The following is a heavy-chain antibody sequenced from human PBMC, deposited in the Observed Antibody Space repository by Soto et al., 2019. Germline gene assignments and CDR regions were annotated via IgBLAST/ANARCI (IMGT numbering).Heavy chain of an antibody. D-gene: IGHD1-26*01. CDR1: CASIPISSCY. CDR2: IKYSGTT. CDR3: ARHGITGSYYDAFDI. J-gene: IGHJ3*02. V-gene: IGHV4-39*01. Sequence: TLSLTCPVPCASIPISSCYWASNRQPPGKGLEWIASIKYSGTTFYNPSLKSRVTLSVDTSKNQFALKLSSVTAAETAVYYCARHGITGSYYDAFDIWGQGTMVT.